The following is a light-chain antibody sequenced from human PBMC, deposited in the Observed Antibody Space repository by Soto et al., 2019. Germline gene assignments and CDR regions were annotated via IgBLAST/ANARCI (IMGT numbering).Light chain of an antibody. CDR1: QGISSA. CDR2: DAS. J-gene: IGKJ5*01. CDR3: QQFNNYPIT. V-gene: IGKV1D-13*01. Sequence: AIQLTQSPSSLSASVVYRVTITCRASQGISSALAWYQQKPGKAPKLLIYDASSLESEVPSRFSGSGSGTDFTLTISSLQPEDFATYYCQQFNNYPITFGQGTRLEIK.